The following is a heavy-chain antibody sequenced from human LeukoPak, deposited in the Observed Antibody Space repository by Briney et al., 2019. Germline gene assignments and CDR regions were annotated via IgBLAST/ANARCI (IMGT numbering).Heavy chain of an antibody. CDR1: GYTFTGCY. J-gene: IGHJ4*02. D-gene: IGHD2-2*02. V-gene: IGHV1-2*06. CDR2: INPNSGGT. Sequence: ASVKVSCKASGYTFTGCYMHWVRQAPGQGLEWMGRINPNSGGTNYAQKFQGRVTMTRDTSISTAYMELSRLRSDDTAVYYCARGPLVVVPAAILDYWGQGTLVTVSS. CDR3: ARGPLVVVPAAILDY.